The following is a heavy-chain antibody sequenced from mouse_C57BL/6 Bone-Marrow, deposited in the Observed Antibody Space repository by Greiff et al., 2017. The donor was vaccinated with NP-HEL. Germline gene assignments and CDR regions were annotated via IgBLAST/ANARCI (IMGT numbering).Heavy chain of an antibody. V-gene: IGHV2-3*01. D-gene: IGHD2-3*01. Sequence: VQLVESGPGLVAPSQSLSITCTVSGFSLTSYGVSWVRQPPGKGLEWLGVIWGDGSTNYHSAHISSRSISKDNSKSQVFLKLNSLQTDDTATYYCAQGWLLPWFAYWGQGTLVTVSA. CDR3: AQGWLLPWFAY. J-gene: IGHJ3*01. CDR1: GFSLTSYG. CDR2: IWGDGST.